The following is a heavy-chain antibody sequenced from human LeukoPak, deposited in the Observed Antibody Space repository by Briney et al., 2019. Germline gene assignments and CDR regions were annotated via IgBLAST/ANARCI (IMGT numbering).Heavy chain of an antibody. Sequence: PGGSLRLSCAASGFTFSTYAMTWVRQAPGKGLEWVSGISGSGVTTYYADSVKGRFTISRDNSKNTLYVQMNSLRDEDTAVYYCARDPAAGYWYLDLWGRGTLVTVSS. J-gene: IGHJ2*01. CDR3: ARDPAAGYWYLDL. CDR2: ISGSGVTT. CDR1: GFTFSTYA. D-gene: IGHD6-13*01. V-gene: IGHV3-23*01.